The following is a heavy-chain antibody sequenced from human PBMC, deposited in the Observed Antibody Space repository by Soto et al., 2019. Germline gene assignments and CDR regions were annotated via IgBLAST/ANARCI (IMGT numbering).Heavy chain of an antibody. CDR2: IKQDGSEK. J-gene: IGHJ4*02. V-gene: IGHV3-7*01. D-gene: IGHD6-19*01. CDR3: ASTGYSSGQFHPYYFDY. Sequence: EVQLVESGGGLVQPGGSLRLSCAASGFTFSSYWMSWVRQAPGKGLEWVANIKQDGSEKYYVDSVKGRFTISRDNAKNSLYLQMHSRRAEDTAVYYCASTGYSSGQFHPYYFDYWGQGTLVTVSS. CDR1: GFTFSSYW.